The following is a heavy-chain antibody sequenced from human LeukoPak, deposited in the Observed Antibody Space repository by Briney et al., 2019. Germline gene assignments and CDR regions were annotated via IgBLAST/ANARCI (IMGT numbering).Heavy chain of an antibody. J-gene: IGHJ6*03. Sequence: SETLSLTCTVSGGSISSSSYYWGWIRQPPGKGLEWIGSIYYSGSTYYNPSLKSRVTISVDTSKNQFSLKLSSVTAADTAVYYCARVSEVVTAILGAGTQYYYYMDVWGKGTTVTVSS. CDR2: IYYSGST. V-gene: IGHV4-39*07. CDR3: ARVSEVVTAILGAGTQYYYYMDV. CDR1: GGSISSSSYY. D-gene: IGHD2-21*02.